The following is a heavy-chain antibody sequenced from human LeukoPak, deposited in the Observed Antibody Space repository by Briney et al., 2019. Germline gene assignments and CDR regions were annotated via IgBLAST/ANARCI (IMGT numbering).Heavy chain of an antibody. CDR3: ARTGDKVETIDY. D-gene: IGHD7-27*01. V-gene: IGHV1-8*02. J-gene: IGHJ4*02. Sequence: ASVKVSCKASGYTFTSYDINWVRQATGQGLEWMGWMNPNSGNTGYAQKFQGRVTMTRNTSISTAYMELSSLRSEDTAVYYCARTGDKVETIDYWGQGTLVTVSS. CDR1: GYTFTSYD. CDR2: MNPNSGNT.